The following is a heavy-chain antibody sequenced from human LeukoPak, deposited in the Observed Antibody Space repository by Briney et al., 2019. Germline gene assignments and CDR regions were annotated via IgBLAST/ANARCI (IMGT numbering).Heavy chain of an antibody. CDR2: IYYSGST. CDR1: GGSISSYY. J-gene: IGHJ4*02. V-gene: IGHV4-59*01. D-gene: IGHD3-22*01. Sequence: SETLSLTCTVSGGSISSYYWSWIRQPPGKGLEWIGYIYYSGSTNYNPSLTSRVTISVDTSKNQFSLKLSSVTAADTAVYCCARAPYYYDSSGSELDYWGQGTLVTVSS. CDR3: ARAPYYYDSSGSELDY.